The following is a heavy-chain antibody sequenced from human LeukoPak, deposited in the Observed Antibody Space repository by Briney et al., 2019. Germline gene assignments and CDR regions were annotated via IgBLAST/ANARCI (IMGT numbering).Heavy chain of an antibody. CDR2: IIPILGIA. D-gene: IGHD6-19*01. Sequence: ASVKVSCKASGGTFSSYAISWVRQAPGQGLEWMGRIIPILGIANYAQKFQGRVTITADKSTSTAYMELRSLRSEDTAVYYCARVSQWLVPYFDYWGQGTLVTVSS. J-gene: IGHJ4*02. V-gene: IGHV1-69*04. CDR1: GGTFSSYA. CDR3: ARVSQWLVPYFDY.